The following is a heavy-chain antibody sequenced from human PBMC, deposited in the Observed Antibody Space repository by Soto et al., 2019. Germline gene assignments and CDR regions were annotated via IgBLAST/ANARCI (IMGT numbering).Heavy chain of an antibody. V-gene: IGHV4-4*07. CDR2: IYSDGTT. J-gene: IGHJ5*02. D-gene: IGHD5-18*01. CDR1: FGSISCYY. Sequence: PSDTLALPCIVSFGSISCYYCGWIRQPAGKELEWIGRIYSDGTTNYNPSLKGRGTMSVDTSKKQISLKLTSVTAADTAMYYCARDRGYRSGSFGSWGQGVLVTVSS. CDR3: ARDRGYRSGSFGS.